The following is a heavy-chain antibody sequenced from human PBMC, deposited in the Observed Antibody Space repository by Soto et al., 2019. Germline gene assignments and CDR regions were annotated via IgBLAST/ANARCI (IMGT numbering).Heavy chain of an antibody. D-gene: IGHD3-16*01. CDR2: MNPGSGDT. V-gene: IGHV1-8*01. Sequence: KVSCKASGYSFTNNDVSWVRQATGQGLEWMGWMNPGSGDTGYAQKFQGRVTMTRDISIATAYMELSSLRSDDTAIYYCARMETFGSLNWFDPWGQGTLVTSPQ. J-gene: IGHJ5*02. CDR3: ARMETFGSLNWFDP. CDR1: GYSFTNND.